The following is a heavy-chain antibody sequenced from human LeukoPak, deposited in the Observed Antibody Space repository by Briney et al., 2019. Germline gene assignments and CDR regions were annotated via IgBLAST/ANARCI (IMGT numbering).Heavy chain of an antibody. CDR2: IYNDGST. D-gene: IGHD2/OR15-2a*01. CDR3: ARNILFAFDI. Sequence: GGSLSLSCAASGLTVSSSYMSWVRQAPGKGLEWVSIIYNDGSTYYADPMKGRFTISRDNSKNTLYLQVNSLRAEDTAMYYCARNILFAFDIWGQGTMVTVSS. CDR1: GLTVSSSY. V-gene: IGHV3-53*01. J-gene: IGHJ3*02.